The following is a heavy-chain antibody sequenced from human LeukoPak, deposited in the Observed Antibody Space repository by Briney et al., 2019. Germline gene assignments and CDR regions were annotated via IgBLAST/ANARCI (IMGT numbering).Heavy chain of an antibody. CDR1: GFTVSSNY. J-gene: IGHJ4*02. CDR2: LYSGGNT. V-gene: IGHV3-66*01. CDR3: ARYYCNSTSCHYFDY. D-gene: IGHD2-2*01. Sequence: PGGSLRLSCAASGFTVSSNYMSWVRQAPGKGLEWVSLLYSGGNTYYADSAKGRFTISRDNSKNTLYLQMNSLRAEDTAVYYCARYYCNSTSCHYFDYWGQGTLVTVSS.